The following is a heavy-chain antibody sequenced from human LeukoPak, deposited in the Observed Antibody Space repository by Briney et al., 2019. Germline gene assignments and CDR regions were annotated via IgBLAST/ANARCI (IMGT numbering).Heavy chain of an antibody. Sequence: GGSLRLSCAASGFTFSASWMTWVRQAPGKGLEWVSYIRSSSSTIYYADSVKGRFTISRDNAKNSLYLQMNSLRAEDTAVYYCARDLPSITMVRGPVDRGYFDYWGQGTLVTVSS. CDR2: IRSSSSTI. CDR3: ARDLPSITMVRGPVDRGYFDY. CDR1: GFTFSASW. V-gene: IGHV3-48*01. D-gene: IGHD3-10*01. J-gene: IGHJ4*02.